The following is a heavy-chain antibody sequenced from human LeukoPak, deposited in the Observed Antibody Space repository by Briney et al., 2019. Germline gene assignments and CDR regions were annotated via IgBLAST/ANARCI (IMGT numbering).Heavy chain of an antibody. Sequence: SETLSLTCSVSGGSISTYYWTWIRQPPGKGLEWIGYIYYSGSTNYNPSLKSRVTISLDTSKNQFSLKLSSVTAADTAVYYYARAILSGYPDSWGQGTLVIVFS. CDR3: ARAILSGYPDS. J-gene: IGHJ4*02. CDR1: GGSISTYY. CDR2: IYYSGST. D-gene: IGHD3-3*01. V-gene: IGHV4-59*01.